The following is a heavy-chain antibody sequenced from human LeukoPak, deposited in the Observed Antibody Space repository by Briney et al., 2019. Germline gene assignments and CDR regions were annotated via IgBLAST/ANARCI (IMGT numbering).Heavy chain of an antibody. CDR1: GFTFDDYA. CDR3: AKEHDDFWSGYCTFDY. J-gene: IGHJ4*02. D-gene: IGHD3-3*01. Sequence: GGSLRLSCAASGFTFDDYAMHWVRQAPGKGLEWVSGISWSSGSIGYADSVKGRFTISRDNAKNSLYLQMNSLRAEDTAVYYCAKEHDDFWSGYCTFDYWGQGTLVTVSS. CDR2: ISWSSGSI. V-gene: IGHV3-9*01.